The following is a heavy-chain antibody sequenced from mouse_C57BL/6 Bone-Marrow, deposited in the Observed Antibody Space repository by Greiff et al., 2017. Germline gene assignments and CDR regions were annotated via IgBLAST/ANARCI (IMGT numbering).Heavy chain of an antibody. CDR1: GYTFTSYW. V-gene: IGHV1-50*01. CDR3: ARWGDYDDAYYFDY. D-gene: IGHD2-4*01. Sequence: QVQLQQPGAELVKPGASVKLSCKASGYTFTSYWMQWVKQRPGQGLEWIGEIDPSDSYTNYNQKFKGKATLTVDTSSSTAYMQLSSLTSEDSAVYYCARWGDYDDAYYFDYWGQGTTLTVSS. J-gene: IGHJ2*01. CDR2: IDPSDSYT.